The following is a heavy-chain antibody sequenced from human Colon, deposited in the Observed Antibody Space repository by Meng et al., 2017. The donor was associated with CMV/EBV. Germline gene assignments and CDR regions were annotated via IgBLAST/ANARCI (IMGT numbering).Heavy chain of an antibody. V-gene: IGHV3-53*01. CDR1: GLSVRSNY. D-gene: IGHD3-16*01. Sequence: EGQLEGSGGGLIPPGGSMRLSCAASGLSVRSNYMSWVRQAPGKGLEWVSVIYVDGSTYYAESVRGRFTISRDSSTNTVHLHLNSLRDDDSAVYYCARDLGGGDYFDYWGQGTLVTVSS. J-gene: IGHJ4*02. CDR2: IYVDGST. CDR3: ARDLGGGDYFDY.